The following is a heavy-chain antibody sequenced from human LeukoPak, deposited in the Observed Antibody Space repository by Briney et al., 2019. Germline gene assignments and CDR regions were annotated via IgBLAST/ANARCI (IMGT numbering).Heavy chain of an antibody. CDR2: ISQDAKSV. CDR1: GFTFSDYW. CDR3: AREHWAKYNDFLSGYVTD. J-gene: IGHJ4*02. V-gene: IGHV3-7*01. D-gene: IGHD3-3*01. Sequence: PGGSLRLSCVASGFTFSDYWMTWVRQAPGKGLEWVATISQDAKSVYYADSVNGRFTVSRDNAYNSFYLHMNSLRAEDTAVYYCAREHWAKYNDFLSGYVTDWGQGALVTVSS.